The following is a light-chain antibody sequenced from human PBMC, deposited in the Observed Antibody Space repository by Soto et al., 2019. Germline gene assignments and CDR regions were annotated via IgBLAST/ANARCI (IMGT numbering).Light chain of an antibody. CDR1: QSVTYN. Sequence: MTQSPSTLSASVRDRVTLSCRASQSVTYNLAWYQQKPGQPPRLLIYGASTRATNIPARFSGRGSGTEFTLTITSLQSEDFAVYYCQQYNDWLWTFGQGTKVDIK. CDR2: GAS. J-gene: IGKJ1*01. V-gene: IGKV3-15*01. CDR3: QQYNDWLWT.